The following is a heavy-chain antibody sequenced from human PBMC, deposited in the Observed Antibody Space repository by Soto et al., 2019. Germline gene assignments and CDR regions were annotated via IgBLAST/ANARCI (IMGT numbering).Heavy chain of an antibody. V-gene: IGHV3-33*06. J-gene: IGHJ6*02. CDR3: AKVLYASESFDSEEAPYGMDV. CDR2: LWFDGSNE. CDR1: GFPFSRYD. Sequence: PGGSLRLSCAASGFPFSRYDMHWVRQAPGKGLELVAVLWFDGSNEYYADSVQGRFTISRDNSKNTLYLQMDSLRAEDTAVYYCAKVLYASESFDSEEAPYGMDVWGQGTTGTVYS. D-gene: IGHD3-10*01.